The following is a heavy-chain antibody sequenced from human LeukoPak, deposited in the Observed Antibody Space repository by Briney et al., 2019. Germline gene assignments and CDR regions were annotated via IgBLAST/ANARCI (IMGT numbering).Heavy chain of an antibody. CDR2: INHSGST. CDR3: ARQYVLRYFDWLPRDAFDI. Sequence: SETLSLTCAVYGGSFSGYYWSWIRQPPGKGVEVIGEINHSGSTNYNPSLKRRVTISVDPSKNQISLTLSSVTAADTAVYYCARQYVLRYFDWLPRDAFDIWGQGTMVTVSS. V-gene: IGHV4-34*01. CDR1: GGSFSGYY. D-gene: IGHD3-9*01. J-gene: IGHJ3*02.